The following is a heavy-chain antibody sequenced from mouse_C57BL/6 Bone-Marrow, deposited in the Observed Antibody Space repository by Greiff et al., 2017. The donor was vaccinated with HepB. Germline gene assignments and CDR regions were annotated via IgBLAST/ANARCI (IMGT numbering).Heavy chain of an antibody. Sequence: QVQLQQPGTELVKPGASVKLSCKASGYTFTSYWMHWVKQRPGQGLEWIGRIDPNSGGTKYNEKFKSKATLTVDKPSSTAYMQLSSLTSEDSAVYYCARARSYFDYWGQGTTLTVSS. CDR3: ARARSYFDY. J-gene: IGHJ2*01. V-gene: IGHV1-72*01. D-gene: IGHD3-1*01. CDR1: GYTFTSYW. CDR2: IDPNSGGT.